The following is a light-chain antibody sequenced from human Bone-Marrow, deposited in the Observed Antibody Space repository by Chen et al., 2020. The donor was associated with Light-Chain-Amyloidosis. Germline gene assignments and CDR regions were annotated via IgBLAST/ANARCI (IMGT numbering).Light chain of an antibody. V-gene: IGLV2-14*01. CDR3: SSYTITNTLV. Sequence: QSALTQPASVSGSPGQSITISCTGTSSDVGGDNHVSWYQQHPDKAPKLMIYEVTNRPSWVPDRFSGSKSDNAASLNISGLQTEDEADDFCSSYTITNTLVFGSGTRVTVL. J-gene: IGLJ1*01. CDR1: SSDVGGDNH. CDR2: EVT.